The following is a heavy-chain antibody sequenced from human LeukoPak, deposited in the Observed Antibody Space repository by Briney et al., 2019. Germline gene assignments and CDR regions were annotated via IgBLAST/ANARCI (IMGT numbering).Heavy chain of an antibody. CDR1: GFTFSSYS. Sequence: GGSLRLSXAAPGFTFSSYSMNWVRQAPGKGLEWVSAISGSGGSTYYADSVKGRFTISRDNSKNTLYLQMNSLRAEDTAVYYCTSQSGSRRNDYWGQGTLVTVSS. CDR3: TSQSGSRRNDY. D-gene: IGHD3-10*01. J-gene: IGHJ4*02. CDR2: ISGSGGST. V-gene: IGHV3-23*01.